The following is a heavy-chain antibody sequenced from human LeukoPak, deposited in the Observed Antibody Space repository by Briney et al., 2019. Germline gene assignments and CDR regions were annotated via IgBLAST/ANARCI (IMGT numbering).Heavy chain of an antibody. Sequence: GGSLRLSCAASGFTFDDYAMHWVRQAPGKGLEWVSGISWNSGSIGYADSVKGRFTISRDNAKNSLYLQMNSLRAEDTAVYYCARDSGNYLDAFDIWGQGTMVTVSS. CDR1: GFTFDDYA. J-gene: IGHJ3*02. D-gene: IGHD1-7*01. CDR3: ARDSGNYLDAFDI. V-gene: IGHV3-9*01. CDR2: ISWNSGSI.